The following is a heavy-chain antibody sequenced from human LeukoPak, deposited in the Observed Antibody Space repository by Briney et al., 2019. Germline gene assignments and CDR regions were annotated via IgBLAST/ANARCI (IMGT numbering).Heavy chain of an antibody. CDR1: GDSISGSSYY. D-gene: IGHD2-15*01. J-gene: IGHJ4*02. Sequence: SETLSLTCTVSGDSISGSSYYWAWLRQPPGKGLEWIASIFYSGTTYYNPSLKSRVTISVDTSKNQFSLRLNSVTAADTAQYYCARILNSGAGCYRYWGQGTLVTVSS. CDR2: IFYSGTT. CDR3: ARILNSGAGCYRY. V-gene: IGHV4-39*01.